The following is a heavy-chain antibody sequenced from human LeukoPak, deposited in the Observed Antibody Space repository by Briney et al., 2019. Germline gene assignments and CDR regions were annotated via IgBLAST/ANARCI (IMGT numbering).Heavy chain of an antibody. CDR2: ISGSGGST. CDR1: GFTFSSYA. J-gene: IGHJ4*02. Sequence: PGGSLRLSCAASGFTFSSYAMSWFRQAPGKGLEWVSAISGSGGSTYYADSVKGRFTISRDNSKNTLYLQMNSLRAEDTAVYYCAKSQDPITMVRGVIITFGNDYWGQGTLVTVSS. CDR3: AKSQDPITMVRGVIITFGNDY. V-gene: IGHV3-23*01. D-gene: IGHD3-10*01.